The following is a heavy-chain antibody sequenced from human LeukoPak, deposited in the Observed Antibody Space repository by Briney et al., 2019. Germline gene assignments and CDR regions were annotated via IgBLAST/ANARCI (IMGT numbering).Heavy chain of an antibody. CDR2: IYTSGST. CDR1: GGSISSGDSY. V-gene: IGHV4-61*02. Sequence: SQTLSLTCTVSGGSISSGDSYWSWIRQPAGKGLEWIGRIYTSGSTNYNPSLKSRVTMSVDTSKNQFSLKLSSVTAADTAVYYCARDGLDYSDAFDIWGQGTMVTVSS. D-gene: IGHD4-11*01. J-gene: IGHJ3*02. CDR3: ARDGLDYSDAFDI.